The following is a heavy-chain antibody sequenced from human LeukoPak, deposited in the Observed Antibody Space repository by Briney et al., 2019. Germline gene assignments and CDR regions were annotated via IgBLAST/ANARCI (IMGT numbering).Heavy chain of an antibody. CDR2: MNPNSGNT. Sequence: ASVKVSCKASGYTFTSYDINWVRQATGQGLEWMGWMNPNSGNTGYAQKFQGRVTMTRNTSISTAYMELSSPRSEDTAVYYCARGQDYGDWFDPWGQGTLVTVSS. D-gene: IGHD4-17*01. V-gene: IGHV1-8*01. CDR1: GYTFTSYD. J-gene: IGHJ5*02. CDR3: ARGQDYGDWFDP.